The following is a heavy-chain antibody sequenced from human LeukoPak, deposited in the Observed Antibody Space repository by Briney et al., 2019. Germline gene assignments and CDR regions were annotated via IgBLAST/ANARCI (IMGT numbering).Heavy chain of an antibody. CDR3: AKRARSWFGELYSAFDI. D-gene: IGHD3-10*01. J-gene: IGHJ3*02. CDR1: GFTFSSYA. Sequence: GGSLRLSCAASGFTFSSYAMSWVRQAPGKGLEWVSAIRGSGGSTYYADSVKGRFTISRDNSKNTLYLQMNSLRAEDTAVYYCAKRARSWFGELYSAFDIWGQGTMVTVSS. V-gene: IGHV3-23*01. CDR2: IRGSGGST.